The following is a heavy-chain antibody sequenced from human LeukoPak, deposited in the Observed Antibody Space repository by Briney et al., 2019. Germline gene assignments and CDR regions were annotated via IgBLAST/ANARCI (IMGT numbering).Heavy chain of an antibody. CDR2: ISRDGSRT. CDR1: GFTFSNHW. Sequence: GGSLRLSCAASGFTFSNHWMHWVRQAPGKGLMWVSRISRDGSRTDYADSVKGRFTISRDDAKNTLYLQVNSLRAEDTAVYYCAKNLYCGGGSCYPSALGMDVWGQGTTVTVSS. D-gene: IGHD2-15*01. V-gene: IGHV3-74*01. CDR3: AKNLYCGGGSCYPSALGMDV. J-gene: IGHJ6*02.